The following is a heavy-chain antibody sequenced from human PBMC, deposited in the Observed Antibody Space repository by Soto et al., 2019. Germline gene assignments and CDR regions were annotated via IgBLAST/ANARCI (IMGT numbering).Heavy chain of an antibody. CDR1: GDSITSSNW. V-gene: IGHV4-4*02. D-gene: IGHD3-9*01. CDR3: ARRHYDILTGYYRGLDC. J-gene: IGHJ5*01. CDR2: TYHSGST. Sequence: QVHLQESGPGLVKPSGTLSLTCGVSGDSITSSNWWSWVRQTPEKGLEWIGETYHSGSTKCNPSLQTRVTISVDKSKNQFSLNLNSVTAADTAVYYCARRHYDILTGYYRGLDCWGQGTLVTVSS.